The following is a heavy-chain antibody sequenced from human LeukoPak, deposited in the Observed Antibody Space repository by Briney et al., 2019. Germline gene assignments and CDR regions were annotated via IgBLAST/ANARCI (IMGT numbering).Heavy chain of an antibody. CDR3: ARGYCSGGTCYLVENWFDP. J-gene: IGHJ5*02. Sequence: ASVKVSCKASGYTFTVYYMYWVRQAPGQGLEWMGRINPNSGDTDYAQNFLGRVTMTRDTSISTAYMELTNVRSDDTAVYYCARGYCSGGTCYLVENWFDPWGQGTLVTVSS. CDR2: INPNSGDT. D-gene: IGHD2-15*01. CDR1: GYTFTVYY. V-gene: IGHV1-2*06.